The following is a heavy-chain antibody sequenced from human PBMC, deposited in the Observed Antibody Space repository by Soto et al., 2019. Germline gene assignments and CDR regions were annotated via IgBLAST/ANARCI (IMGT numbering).Heavy chain of an antibody. Sequence: QVQLVESGGGVVQPGRSLRLSCAASGFTFSSYGMHWVRQAPGKGLEWVAVIWYDGSNKYYADSVKGRFTISRDNSSNTLYLQMNSLRAEDTAVYYCARDEYCGGDCYSSGNNWFDPWGQGTLVTVSS. CDR3: ARDEYCGGDCYSSGNNWFDP. V-gene: IGHV3-33*01. CDR1: GFTFSSYG. CDR2: IWYDGSNK. D-gene: IGHD2-21*02. J-gene: IGHJ5*02.